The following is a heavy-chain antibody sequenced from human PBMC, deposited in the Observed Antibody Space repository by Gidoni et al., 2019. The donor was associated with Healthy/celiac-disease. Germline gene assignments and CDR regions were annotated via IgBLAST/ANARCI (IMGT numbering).Heavy chain of an antibody. J-gene: IGHJ4*02. Sequence: QLQLQESGPGLVKPSETLSLTCTVSGGSISSSSYYWGWIRQPPGKGLEWIGSIYYSGSTYYNPSLKSRVTISVDTSKNQFSLKLSSVTAADTAVYYCARHGTAMARSFDYWGQGTLVTVSS. D-gene: IGHD5-18*01. CDR1: GGSISSSSYY. CDR3: ARHGTAMARSFDY. V-gene: IGHV4-39*01. CDR2: IYYSGST.